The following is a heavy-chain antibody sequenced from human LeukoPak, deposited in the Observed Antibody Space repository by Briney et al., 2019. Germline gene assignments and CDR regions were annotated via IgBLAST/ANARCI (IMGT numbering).Heavy chain of an antibody. J-gene: IGHJ6*02. CDR2: ISYDGSNK. CDR1: GFTFSSYA. V-gene: IGHV3-30-3*02. D-gene: IGHD3-3*01. CDR3: AKSVAIYFYYGLDV. Sequence: GGSLRLSCSASGFTFSSYAMHWVRQAPGKGLEWVAVISYDGSNKYYADSVKGRFTISRDNSKNTLFLQMNSLRVEDTAPYYCAKSVAIYFYYGLDVWGQGTTVTVSS.